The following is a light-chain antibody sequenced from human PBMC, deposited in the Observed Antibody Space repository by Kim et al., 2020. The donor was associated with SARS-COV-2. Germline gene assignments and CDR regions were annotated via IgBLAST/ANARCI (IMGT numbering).Light chain of an antibody. Sequence: EIVMTQSPATLSVSPGERATLSCRASQSVSSNLAWYQQKPGQAPRLLIYGASTRATGIPARFSGSGSGTEFTLTISSLQSEDFAVYYYQQYNSWPMTFGQGTKVDIK. CDR1: QSVSSN. V-gene: IGKV3-15*01. CDR3: QQYNSWPMT. J-gene: IGKJ1*01. CDR2: GAS.